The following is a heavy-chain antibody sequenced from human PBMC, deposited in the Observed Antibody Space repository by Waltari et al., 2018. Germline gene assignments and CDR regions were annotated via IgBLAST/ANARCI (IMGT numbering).Heavy chain of an antibody. D-gene: IGHD3-22*01. V-gene: IGHV3-23*01. Sequence: EVHLLESGGGLAQPGGSLRLSCVGSGFDFITDARSWVRQGTGKGLEWVSGSSDRGVITKNADSEKGRLTVSRANSKNSGFRQLNSLRAEDTAIYYCARHLYSIDYLELGNWGQGTLVTVSS. J-gene: IGHJ4*02. CDR3: ARHLYSIDYLELGN. CDR2: SSDRGVIT. CDR1: GFDFITDA.